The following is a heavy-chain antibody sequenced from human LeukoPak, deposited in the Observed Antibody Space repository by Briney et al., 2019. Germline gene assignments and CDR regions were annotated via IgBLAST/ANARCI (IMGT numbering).Heavy chain of an antibody. CDR2: INHSGST. D-gene: IGHD1-26*01. J-gene: IGHJ4*02. Sequence: PSETLSLTCAVYGGSLSDYYWSWIRQPPGKGLEWIGEINHSGSTNYNPSLKSRVTISLDTSKNQFSLRLSSVTAADTAMYYCARGYRVVGATRPLYDYWGQGTLVTVSS. V-gene: IGHV4-34*01. CDR3: ARGYRVVGATRPLYDY. CDR1: GGSLSDYY.